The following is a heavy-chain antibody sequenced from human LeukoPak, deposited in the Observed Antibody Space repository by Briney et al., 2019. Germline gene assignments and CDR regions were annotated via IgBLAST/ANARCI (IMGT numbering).Heavy chain of an antibody. CDR2: INGGGGTY. V-gene: IGHV3-11*01. CDR3: VKGGLWVDFDC. Sequence: PGGSLRLSCAASGFAFDDSYMSWVRQAPGKGLEWVSYINGGGGTYYYADSVRGRFTNSRDNAKNTLYLQMNSLRAEDTAVYYCVKGGLWVDFDCWGQGTLVTVSS. J-gene: IGHJ4*02. D-gene: IGHD3-16*01. CDR1: GFAFDDSY.